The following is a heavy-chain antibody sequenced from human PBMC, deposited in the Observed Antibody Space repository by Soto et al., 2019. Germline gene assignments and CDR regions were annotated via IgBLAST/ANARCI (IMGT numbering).Heavy chain of an antibody. J-gene: IGHJ6*02. V-gene: IGHV4-38-2*02. CDR1: GYSISSGYY. CDR2: IYHSGST. Sequence: PSETLSLTCAVSGYSISSGYYWGWIRQPPGKGLEWIGSIYHSGSTYYNPSLKSRVTISVDTSKNQFSLKLSSVTAADTAVYYCARDRYYDFWSGLTYYYYGMDVWGQGTTVTVSS. CDR3: ARDRYYDFWSGLTYYYYGMDV. D-gene: IGHD3-3*01.